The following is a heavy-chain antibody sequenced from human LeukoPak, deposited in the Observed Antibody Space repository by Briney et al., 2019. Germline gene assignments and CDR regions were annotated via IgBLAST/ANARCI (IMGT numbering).Heavy chain of an antibody. V-gene: IGHV4-34*01. J-gene: IGHJ6*03. D-gene: IGHD2-2*01. CDR1: GGSFSGYY. CDR3: ARGIVVVRHYYYYMDV. CDR2: INHSGST. Sequence: SETLSLTCAVYGGSFSGYYWSWIRQPPGKGLEWIGEINHSGSTNYNPSLKSRVTISVDTSKNQFSLKLSSVTAADTAVYYCARGIVVVRHYYYYMDVWGKGTTVTISS.